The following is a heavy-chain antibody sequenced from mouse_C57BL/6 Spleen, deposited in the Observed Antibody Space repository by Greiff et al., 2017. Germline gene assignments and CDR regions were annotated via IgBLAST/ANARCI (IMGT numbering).Heavy chain of an antibody. D-gene: IGHD2-5*01. CDR1: GYAFSSSW. J-gene: IGHJ4*01. CDR2: IYPGDGDT. Sequence: QVQLQQSGPELVKPGASVKISCKASGYAFSSSWMNWVKQRPGKGLEWIGRIYPGDGDTNYNGKFKGKATLTADKSSSTAYMQLSSLTSEDSAVYFCAREGYSNYNYYAMDYWGQGTSVTVSS. V-gene: IGHV1-82*01. CDR3: AREGYSNYNYYAMDY.